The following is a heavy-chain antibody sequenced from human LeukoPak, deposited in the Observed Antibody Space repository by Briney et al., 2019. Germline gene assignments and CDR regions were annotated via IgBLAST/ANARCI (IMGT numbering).Heavy chain of an antibody. D-gene: IGHD6-19*01. J-gene: IGHJ5*02. V-gene: IGHV3-23*01. CDR1: GFTFSSYA. CDR3: AKDGSIAVAGTYWFDP. Sequence: GESLRLSCAASGFTFSSYAMSWVRQAPGKGLEWVSAISGSGGSTYYADSVKGRFTISRDNSKNTLYLQTNSLRAEDTAVYYCAKDGSIAVAGTYWFDPWGQGTLVTVSS. CDR2: ISGSGGST.